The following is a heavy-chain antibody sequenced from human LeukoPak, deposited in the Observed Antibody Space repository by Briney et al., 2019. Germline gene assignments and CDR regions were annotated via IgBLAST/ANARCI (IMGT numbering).Heavy chain of an antibody. CDR3: AKMYQSARSFFEY. V-gene: IGHV3-23*01. CDR2: ISGSGGST. Sequence: YPGGSLRLSCAASGFTFSSYAMSWVRQAPGKGLEWVSAISGSGGSTYYADSVKGRFTISRDNSKNTLYLQMNSLRAEDTAVYYCAKMYQSARSFFEYWGQGTLVTVSS. D-gene: IGHD2-2*01. J-gene: IGHJ4*02. CDR1: GFTFSSYA.